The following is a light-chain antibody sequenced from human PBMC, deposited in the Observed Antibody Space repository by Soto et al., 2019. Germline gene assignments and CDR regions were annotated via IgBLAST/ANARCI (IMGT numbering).Light chain of an antibody. CDR2: KVT. J-gene: IGLJ1*01. V-gene: IGLV2-14*01. CDR3: SSYTGSITLYV. CDR1: SSDVGGYDY. Sequence: QSALTQPASVSGSPGQSITISCTGTSSDVGGYDYVSWYQQYPGKAPKLIIYKVTNRPSGVSTRFSGSKSGNTASLTISGLQAEDEADYYCSSYTGSITLYVFGTGTKVTVL.